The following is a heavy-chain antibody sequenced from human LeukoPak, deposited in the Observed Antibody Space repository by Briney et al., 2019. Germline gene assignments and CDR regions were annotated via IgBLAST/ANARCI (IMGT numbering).Heavy chain of an antibody. J-gene: IGHJ2*01. Sequence: PGRSLRLSCAASGFTFDDYAMHWVRQAPGKGLEWVSGISWNSGSIGYADSVKGRFTISRDNAKNSLYLQMYSLRAEDTALYYCAKNEGSSGWYQTWYFDLWGRGTLVTVSS. CDR1: GFTFDDYA. CDR2: ISWNSGSI. V-gene: IGHV3-9*01. CDR3: AKNEGSSGWYQTWYFDL. D-gene: IGHD6-19*01.